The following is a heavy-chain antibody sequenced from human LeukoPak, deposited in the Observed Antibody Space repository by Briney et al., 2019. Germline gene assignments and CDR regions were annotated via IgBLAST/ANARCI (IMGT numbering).Heavy chain of an antibody. CDR1: GYSFTGHY. J-gene: IGHJ5*02. Sequence: ASVKVSCKASGYSFTGHYMHWVRQAPGQGLEWMGWINPNSGATKSAQKFQGRVTMTRDTSITTAYMELSRLRSDDTAVYYCAREVTPVGGSPLIWLDPWGQGTLVTVSS. D-gene: IGHD4-23*01. CDR2: INPNSGAT. V-gene: IGHV1-2*02. CDR3: AREVTPVGGSPLIWLDP.